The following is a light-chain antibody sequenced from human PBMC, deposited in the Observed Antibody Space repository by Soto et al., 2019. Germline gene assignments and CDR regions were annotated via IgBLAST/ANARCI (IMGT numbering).Light chain of an antibody. CDR2: GAS. CDR1: QSVFSN. CDR3: QQYNNWPYT. Sequence: EIVMTQSPATLSVSPGERASLSCMASQSVFSNLAWYQQKPGQPPRLLIFGASTRATGIPARFSGSGSGTEFTLTISSLQSEDFAVYYCQQYNNWPYTFGPGTRVDFK. J-gene: IGKJ3*01. V-gene: IGKV3-15*01.